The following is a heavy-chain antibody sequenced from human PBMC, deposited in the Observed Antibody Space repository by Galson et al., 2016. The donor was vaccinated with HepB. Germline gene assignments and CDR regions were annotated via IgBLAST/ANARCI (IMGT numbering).Heavy chain of an antibody. D-gene: IGHD4-17*01. J-gene: IGHJ4*02. Sequence: SLRLSCAASGFTFGSYAMTWVRQAPGKGLEWVSGISDSGGSTYYADSVKGRFSISRDNSKNTLYLQMNSLRAEDTAVYYCAKDRTDFGDYVGAHYFDYWGQGIVVTVSS. V-gene: IGHV3-23*01. CDR2: ISDSGGST. CDR1: GFTFGSYA. CDR3: AKDRTDFGDYVGAHYFDY.